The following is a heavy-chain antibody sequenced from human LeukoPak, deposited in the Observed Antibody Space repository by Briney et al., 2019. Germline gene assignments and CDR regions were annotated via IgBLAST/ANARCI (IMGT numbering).Heavy chain of an antibody. J-gene: IGHJ3*02. D-gene: IGHD2-15*01. CDR2: VYYSGST. CDR3: ARRSGGAFDI. CDR1: GGSISSSNW. Sequence: SSGTLSLTCAVSGGSISSSNWWSWVRQPPGKGLEWIGSVYYSGSTYSNPSLKSRVTISVDTSKNQFSLKMRSVTASDTAEYYCARRSGGAFDIWGQGTMVTVSP. V-gene: IGHV4-4*02.